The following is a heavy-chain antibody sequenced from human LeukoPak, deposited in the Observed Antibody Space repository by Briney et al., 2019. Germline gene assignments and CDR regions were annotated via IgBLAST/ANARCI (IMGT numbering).Heavy chain of an antibody. D-gene: IGHD3-22*01. Sequence: ASVKVSCKASGYTFTSYDINWVRQATGQGLEWMGWMNPNNGNTGYAQKFQGRVTITRNTSINTAYMELSSLRSEDTAVYYCARGPYYYDNSGYNYWGQGILVTVSS. CDR3: ARGPYYYDNSGYNY. CDR2: MNPNNGNT. V-gene: IGHV1-8*01. J-gene: IGHJ4*02. CDR1: GYTFTSYD.